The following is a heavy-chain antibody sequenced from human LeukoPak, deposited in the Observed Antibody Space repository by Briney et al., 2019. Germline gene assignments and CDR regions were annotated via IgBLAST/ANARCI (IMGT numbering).Heavy chain of an antibody. CDR1: GGSFCGYY. D-gene: IGHD5-24*01. CDR2: IYYSGST. V-gene: IGHV4-59*01. J-gene: IGHJ4*02. CDR3: ARRNRMATIFGEAFDY. Sequence: PSETLSLTCAVYGGSFCGYYWSWIRQPPGKGLEWIGYIYYSGSTNYNPSLKSRVTISVDTSKNQFSLKLSSVTAADTAVYYCARRNRMATIFGEAFDYWGQGTLVTVSS.